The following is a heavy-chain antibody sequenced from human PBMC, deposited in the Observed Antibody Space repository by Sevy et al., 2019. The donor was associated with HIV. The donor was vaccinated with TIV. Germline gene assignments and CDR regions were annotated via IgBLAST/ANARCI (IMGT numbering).Heavy chain of an antibody. CDR2: IRYDGSNK. V-gene: IGHV3-30*02. D-gene: IGHD6-13*01. CDR1: GFTFSTYD. Sequence: GGSLRLSCAASGFTFSTYDMHWVRQAPGKGLEWVAYIRYDGSNKYYGDSVRGRFTISRDNSKSTLYVQMNSLRAEDTALYYCVRAIAADGSFWGQGTLVTVSS. CDR3: VRAIAADGSF. J-gene: IGHJ4*02.